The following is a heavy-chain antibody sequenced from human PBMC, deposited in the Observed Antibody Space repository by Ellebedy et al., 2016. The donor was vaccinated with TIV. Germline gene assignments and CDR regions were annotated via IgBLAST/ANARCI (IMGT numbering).Heavy chain of an antibody. V-gene: IGHV3-33*01. J-gene: IGHJ3*02. D-gene: IGHD2-15*01. CDR1: GFTFSSYG. Sequence: GGSLRLXCAASGFTFSSYGMHWVRQAPGKGLEWVAVIWYDGSNKYYADSVKGRFTISRDNSKNTLYLQMNSLRTEDTAVYYCTTGDCSGGSCHAFDIWGQGTMVTVSS. CDR3: TTGDCSGGSCHAFDI. CDR2: IWYDGSNK.